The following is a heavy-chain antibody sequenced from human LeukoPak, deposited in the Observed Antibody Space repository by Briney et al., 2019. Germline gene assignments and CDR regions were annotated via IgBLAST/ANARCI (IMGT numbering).Heavy chain of an antibody. D-gene: IGHD2-8*01. CDR3: ARANYGMDV. J-gene: IGHJ6*02. CDR2: IWSDGTNQ. Sequence: GGSLRLSCAASGFTFITCGMHWVRQAPGKGLEWVAVIWSDGTNQYYADSVKGRFTVSRDNAKNSLFLQMNSLRVEDTAVYYCARANYGMDVWGQGTTVTVSS. CDR1: GFTFITCG. V-gene: IGHV3-33*01.